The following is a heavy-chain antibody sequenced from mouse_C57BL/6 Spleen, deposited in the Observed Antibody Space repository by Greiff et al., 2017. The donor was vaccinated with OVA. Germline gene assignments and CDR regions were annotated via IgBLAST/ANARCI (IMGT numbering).Heavy chain of an antibody. V-gene: IGHV5-16*01. CDR2: INYDGSST. Sequence: KLVESEGGLVQPGSSMKLSCTASGFTFSDYYMAWVRQVPEKGLEWVANINYDGSSTYYLDSLKSRFIISRDNAKNILYLQMSSLKSEDTATYYCARALYAMDYWGQGTSVTVSS. J-gene: IGHJ4*01. CDR3: ARALYAMDY. CDR1: GFTFSDYY.